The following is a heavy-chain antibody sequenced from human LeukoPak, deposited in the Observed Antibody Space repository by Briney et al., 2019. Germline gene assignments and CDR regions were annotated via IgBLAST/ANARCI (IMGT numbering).Heavy chain of an antibody. CDR2: IFHSGST. D-gene: IGHD1-20*01. CDR3: ARNLYYWNLYYFDS. V-gene: IGHV4-38-2*02. CDR1: GYSISSGYY. Sequence: SETLSLTCTVSGYSISSGYYWGWIRQPPGEGLEWIGSIFHSGSTYYTPSLKSRVTISIDTSKNQFSLRLSSVTAAETAVYYCARNLYYWNLYYFDSWGQGTLVTVSS. J-gene: IGHJ4*02.